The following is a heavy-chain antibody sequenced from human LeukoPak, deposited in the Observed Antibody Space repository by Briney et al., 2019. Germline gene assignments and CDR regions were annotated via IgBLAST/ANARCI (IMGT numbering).Heavy chain of an antibody. Sequence: GGSLRLSCAASGFTFSGYWMSWVRQAPGKGLECVANIKEDGSEKYYVDSVKGRFTISRDNAENSLFLQMNSLRAEDTAVYYCARYTAMVAFFDYWGQGTLVTVSS. CDR1: GFTFSGYW. D-gene: IGHD5-18*01. CDR2: IKEDGSEK. J-gene: IGHJ4*02. V-gene: IGHV3-7*01. CDR3: ARYTAMVAFFDY.